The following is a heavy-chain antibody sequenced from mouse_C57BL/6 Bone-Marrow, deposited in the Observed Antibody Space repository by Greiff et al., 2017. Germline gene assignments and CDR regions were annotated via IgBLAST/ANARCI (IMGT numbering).Heavy chain of an antibody. J-gene: IGHJ2*01. CDR1: GYTFTSYD. Sequence: VHLVESGPELVKPGASVKLSCTASGYTFTSYDINWVKQRPGQGLEWIGWIYPRDGSTKYNEKFKGKATLTVDTSSSTAYMELHSLTSEDSAVYFCARSTIVTTFDYWGQGTTLTVSS. D-gene: IGHD2-5*01. V-gene: IGHV1-85*01. CDR2: IYPRDGST. CDR3: ARSTIVTTFDY.